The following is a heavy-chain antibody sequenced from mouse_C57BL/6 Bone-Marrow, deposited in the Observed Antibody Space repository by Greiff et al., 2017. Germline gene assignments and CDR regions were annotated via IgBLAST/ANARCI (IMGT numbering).Heavy chain of an antibody. Sequence: QVQLQQPGAELVKPGASVKMSCKASGYTFTSYWITWVKQRPGQGLEWIGDIYPGSGSTNYNEKFKSKDTLTVDTSSSTAYMQLSRLTSEDSAVYYCARGGYYGSSLYWYFDVWGTGTTVTVSS. J-gene: IGHJ1*03. CDR1: GYTFTSYW. D-gene: IGHD1-1*01. CDR2: IYPGSGST. CDR3: ARGGYYGSSLYWYFDV. V-gene: IGHV1-55*01.